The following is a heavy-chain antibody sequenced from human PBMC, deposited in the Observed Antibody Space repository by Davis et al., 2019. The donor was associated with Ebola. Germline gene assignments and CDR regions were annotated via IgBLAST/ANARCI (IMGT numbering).Heavy chain of an antibody. CDR2: TYYRSKWFN. V-gene: IGHV6-1*01. Sequence: HSQTLSLTCAISGDSVSTNNAAWNWIRQSPSRGLEWLGRTYYRSKWFNDYALSVKSRITINPDTSKNQFSLQLKSVTPEDAAVYYCARCPRGLQYGDIYYYGLDVWGQGTTVTVSS. J-gene: IGHJ6*02. CDR1: GDSVSTNNAA. D-gene: IGHD4-17*01. CDR3: ARCPRGLQYGDIYYYGLDV.